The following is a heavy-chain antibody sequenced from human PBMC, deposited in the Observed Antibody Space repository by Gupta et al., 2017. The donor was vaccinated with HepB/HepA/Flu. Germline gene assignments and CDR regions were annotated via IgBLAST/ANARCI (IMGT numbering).Heavy chain of an antibody. CDR3: ARDHDSRYYNYYGMDV. J-gene: IGHJ6*02. Sequence: EVQLVESGGGLVQAGGSLRLYCAASGFSFINYEMNWVRQAPGKGLEWVSYISSSGSSILYADSVKGRFTISRDNAKNSLFLQMDSLRAEDTAVYYCARDHDSRYYNYYGMDVWGQGTTVTVSS. V-gene: IGHV3-48*03. CDR2: ISSSGSSI. CDR1: GFSFINYE. D-gene: IGHD3-22*01.